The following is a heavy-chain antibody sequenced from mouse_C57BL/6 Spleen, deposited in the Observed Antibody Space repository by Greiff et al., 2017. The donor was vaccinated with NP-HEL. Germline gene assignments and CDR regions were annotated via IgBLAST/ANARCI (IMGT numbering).Heavy chain of an antibody. CDR3: ARGVYGSSHWYFDV. J-gene: IGHJ1*03. Sequence: QVQLQQPGAELVKPGASVKLSCKASGYTFTSYWMHWVKQRPGRGLEWIGEIDPSDSYTNYNQKFKGKATLTVDTSSSTAYMQLSSLTSEDSAVYYCARGVYGSSHWYFDVWGTGTTVTVSS. CDR1: GYTFTSYW. CDR2: IDPSDSYT. D-gene: IGHD1-1*01. V-gene: IGHV1-69*02.